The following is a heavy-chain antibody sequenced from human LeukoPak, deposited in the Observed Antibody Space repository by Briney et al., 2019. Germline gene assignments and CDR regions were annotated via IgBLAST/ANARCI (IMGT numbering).Heavy chain of an antibody. CDR2: ITSPVGRI. D-gene: IGHD6-19*01. V-gene: IGHV3-21*01. CDR3: AADERSSRWYGFDY. Sequence: GGSLRLSCAASGFTFSTYSMNWVRQAPGKGLDWDSSITSPVGRIYYADSLKGRITISRDNARSTLYLQMNSLRAEDTAVYYCAADERSSRWYGFDYWGLGTLVTVSS. J-gene: IGHJ4*01. CDR1: GFTFSTYS.